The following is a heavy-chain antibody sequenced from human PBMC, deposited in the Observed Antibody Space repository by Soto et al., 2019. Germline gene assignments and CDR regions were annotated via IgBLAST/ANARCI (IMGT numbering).Heavy chain of an antibody. Sequence: GGSLSLSCAASGFTFSSYAMSWVRQAPGKGLEWVSAISGSGGGTYYADSVKGRFTISRDNSKNTLYLQMNSLRAEDTAVYYCAKGIYDILTGYYENSSPVPIQHWGQGTLVTVSS. V-gene: IGHV3-23*01. CDR3: AKGIYDILTGYYENSSPVPIQH. J-gene: IGHJ1*01. D-gene: IGHD3-9*01. CDR1: GFTFSSYA. CDR2: ISGSGGGT.